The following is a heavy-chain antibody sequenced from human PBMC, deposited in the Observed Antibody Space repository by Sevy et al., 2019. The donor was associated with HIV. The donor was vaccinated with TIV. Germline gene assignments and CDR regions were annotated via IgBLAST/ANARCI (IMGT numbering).Heavy chain of an antibody. CDR3: ARAPPVVVVPGAPSWFDP. Sequence: SETLSLTCAVYGGSFSGYYWNWIRQSPGKGLEWIGEINHSGSTHYNPTVKSRVTISVDTSKNQFPLRLNSVTAADTAVYYCARAPPVVVVPGAPSWFDPWGQGTLVTVSS. D-gene: IGHD2-2*01. J-gene: IGHJ5*02. CDR2: INHSGST. CDR1: GGSFSGYY. V-gene: IGHV4-34*01.